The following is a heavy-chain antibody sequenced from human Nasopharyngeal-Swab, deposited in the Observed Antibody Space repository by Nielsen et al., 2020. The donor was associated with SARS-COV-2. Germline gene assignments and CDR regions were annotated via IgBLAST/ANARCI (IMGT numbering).Heavy chain of an antibody. D-gene: IGHD2-2*01. V-gene: IGHV1-69*13. J-gene: IGHJ6*03. CDR1: GGTFNSYG. CDR3: ARVRSQLGVVVPASYYYYYMDV. Sequence: SVKVSCKASGGTFNSYGISWVRQAPGQGLEWMGGIIPFFRTANYAQKFQGRVTFTADDSTSTAYMDLSSLRFQDAAVYYCARVRSQLGVVVPASYYYYYMDVWGKGTTVTVSS. CDR2: IIPFFRTA.